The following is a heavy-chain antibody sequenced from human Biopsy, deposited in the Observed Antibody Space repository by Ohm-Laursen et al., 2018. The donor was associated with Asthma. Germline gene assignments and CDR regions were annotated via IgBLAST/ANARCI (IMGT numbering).Heavy chain of an antibody. CDR1: GGTFNTYV. Sequence: SVKVSCKPLGGTFNTYVIGWVRQAPGQGLEWMGGINSVFGTTTYPQKFQDRVTITADDSASTVYMELSSLRSEDTAVYYCARKAGSCISRTCYSLDFWGQGTLVTASS. V-gene: IGHV1-69*13. J-gene: IGHJ4*02. CDR2: INSVFGTT. CDR3: ARKAGSCISRTCYSLDF. D-gene: IGHD2-2*01.